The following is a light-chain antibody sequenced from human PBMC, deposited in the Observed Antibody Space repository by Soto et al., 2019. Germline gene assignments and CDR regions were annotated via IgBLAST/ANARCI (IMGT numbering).Light chain of an antibody. Sequence: AIQMTQSPSSLSASVGDRVTITCRASQDGRNDLGWYQQKPGQAPKLLIYAISTLQSGVPSRFSGSGSGTDFTLTISSLQPEDSATYYCLQDATYPYTFGQGTKLEI. V-gene: IGKV1-6*01. CDR1: QDGRND. CDR3: LQDATYPYT. J-gene: IGKJ2*01. CDR2: AIS.